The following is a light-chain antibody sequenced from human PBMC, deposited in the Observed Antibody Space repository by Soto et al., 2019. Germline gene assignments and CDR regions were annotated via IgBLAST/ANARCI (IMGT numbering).Light chain of an antibody. Sequence: AIRMTQSPSSFSASTGDRVTITCRASQGISSYLAWYQQKPGKAPKLLIYAASTLQSGVPSRFSGSGSGTDFTLTISCLQSEDSATYYCQQYYSYLWTFGQGTKVEIK. V-gene: IGKV1-8*01. CDR3: QQYYSYLWT. J-gene: IGKJ1*01. CDR1: QGISSY. CDR2: AAS.